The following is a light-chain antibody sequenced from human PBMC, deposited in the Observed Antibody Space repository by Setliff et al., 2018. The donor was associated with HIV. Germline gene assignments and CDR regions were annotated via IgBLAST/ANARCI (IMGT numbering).Light chain of an antibody. Sequence: SVLTQPASVSGSPGQSITISCTGTSSDVGGYNYVSWYQQHPGKAPKLRIYDVSNRPSGVSNRFSGSKSGNTASLTISGLQAEDEADYYCSSYTSTSTLFVFGTGTKVTV. V-gene: IGLV2-14*03. CDR2: DVS. CDR3: SSYTSTSTLFV. J-gene: IGLJ1*01. CDR1: SSDVGGYNY.